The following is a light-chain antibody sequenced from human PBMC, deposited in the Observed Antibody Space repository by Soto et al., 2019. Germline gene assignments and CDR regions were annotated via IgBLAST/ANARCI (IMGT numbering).Light chain of an antibody. J-gene: IGLJ1*01. CDR2: DVS. Sequence: QSALTQPASVSGSPGQSITISCTGTSSDVGGYNYVSWYQHHPGKAPQLMIFDVSNRPSGVSNRFSGPESGNTASLTISGLPPKDEADYYCSSYTTSNTRQLVFGTGTKVTAL. CDR3: SSYTTSNTRQLV. CDR1: SSDVGGYNY. V-gene: IGLV2-14*03.